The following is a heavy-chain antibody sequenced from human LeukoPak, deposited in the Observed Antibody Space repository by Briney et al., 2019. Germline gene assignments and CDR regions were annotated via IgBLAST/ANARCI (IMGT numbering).Heavy chain of an antibody. V-gene: IGHV3-33*01. D-gene: IGHD1-7*01. Sequence: GGSLRLSCAASGFTFSSYGMHWVRQAPGKGLEWVAVIWYDGSNKYCADSVKGRFTISRDNSKNTLYLQMNSLRAEDTAVYYCARELELSYFDYWGQGTLVTVSS. CDR2: IWYDGSNK. CDR3: ARELELSYFDY. CDR1: GFTFSSYG. J-gene: IGHJ4*02.